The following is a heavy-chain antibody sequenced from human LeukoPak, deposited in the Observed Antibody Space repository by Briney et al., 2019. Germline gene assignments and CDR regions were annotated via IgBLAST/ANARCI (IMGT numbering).Heavy chain of an antibody. D-gene: IGHD7-27*01. V-gene: IGHV5-51*01. CDR3: ARRDSTGAFNY. Sequence: GESLKISCKGSGYSFTNYWIGWLRQMPGKGLEWMGIICPGDSDSRYSPSFQGQVTISADKSISTASLQWSSLKASDTAIYFCARRDSTGAFNYWGQGTLVTVSS. CDR1: GYSFTNYW. J-gene: IGHJ4*02. CDR2: ICPGDSDS.